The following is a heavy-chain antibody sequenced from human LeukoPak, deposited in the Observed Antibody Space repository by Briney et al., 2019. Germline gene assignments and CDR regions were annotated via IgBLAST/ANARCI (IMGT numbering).Heavy chain of an antibody. CDR2: INHSGST. D-gene: IGHD3-10*01. Sequence: PSETLSLTCAVYGGSFRGYYWSWIRQSPGKGLEWIAEINHSGSTDYKPSLRSRVTISVDTSKNRISLKLTSVTAADTAVYYCAKVEAMYYYGSGTPYSSYWGQGTLVTVSS. V-gene: IGHV4-34*01. J-gene: IGHJ4*02. CDR1: GGSFRGYY. CDR3: AKVEAMYYYGSGTPYSSY.